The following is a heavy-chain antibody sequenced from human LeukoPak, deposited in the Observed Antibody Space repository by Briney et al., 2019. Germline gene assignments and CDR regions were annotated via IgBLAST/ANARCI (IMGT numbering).Heavy chain of an antibody. CDR2: IYYSGST. J-gene: IGHJ4*02. Sequence: SETLSLTCTVSSGSISNYYWSWIRQPPGKGLEWIGYIYYSGSTNYNPSLKSRVTISVDTSKNQFSLKLSSVTAADTAVYYCARRSPYYYDSSGYYYYFDYWGQGTLVTVSS. CDR1: SGSISNYY. V-gene: IGHV4-59*08. D-gene: IGHD3-22*01. CDR3: ARRSPYYYDSSGYYYYFDY.